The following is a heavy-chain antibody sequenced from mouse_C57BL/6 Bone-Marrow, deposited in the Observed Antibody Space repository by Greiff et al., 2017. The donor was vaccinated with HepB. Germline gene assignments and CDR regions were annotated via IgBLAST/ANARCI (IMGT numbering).Heavy chain of an antibody. CDR3: AGSYDNFYFDY. J-gene: IGHJ2*01. CDR1: GYTFTDYY. CDR2: INPYNGGT. Sequence: VQLQQPGPVLVKPGASVKMSCKASGYTFTDYYMNWVKQSPGKSLEWIGVINPYNGGTSYNQKFKGKATLTVDKSSSTAYMELNSLTSEDSAVYYGAGSYDNFYFDYWGQGTTLTVSS. D-gene: IGHD2-1*01. V-gene: IGHV1-19*01.